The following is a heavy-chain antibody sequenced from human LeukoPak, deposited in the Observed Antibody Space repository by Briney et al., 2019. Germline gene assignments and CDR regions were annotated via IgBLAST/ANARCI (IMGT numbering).Heavy chain of an antibody. D-gene: IGHD1-26*01. V-gene: IGHV4-61*02. CDR3: ARLTAWTTTNFDF. CDR2: IYTSGST. Sequence: SETLSLTCTVSGGSISSGSYYWSWIRQPAGKGLEWIGRIYTSGSTNYNPSLKSRVTISVDTAKNQFSLKLRSVIAADTAVYYCARLTAWTTTNFDFWGQGTLVTVSS. CDR1: GGSISSGSYY. J-gene: IGHJ4*02.